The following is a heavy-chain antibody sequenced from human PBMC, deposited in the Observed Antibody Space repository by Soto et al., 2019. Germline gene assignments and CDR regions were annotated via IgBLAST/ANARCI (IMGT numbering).Heavy chain of an antibody. D-gene: IGHD3-10*01. CDR1: GFSLSTSGMC. J-gene: IGHJ4*02. Sequence: SGPTLVKPTQTLTLTCTFSGFSLSTSGMCVSWIRQPPGKALEWLARIDWDDDKYYSTTLKTRLTISKDTSKNQVVLTMTNMDPVDTATYYCARTTYYYGSGSPFFDYWGQGTLVTVSS. CDR2: IDWDDDK. V-gene: IGHV2-70*11. CDR3: ARTTYYYGSGSPFFDY.